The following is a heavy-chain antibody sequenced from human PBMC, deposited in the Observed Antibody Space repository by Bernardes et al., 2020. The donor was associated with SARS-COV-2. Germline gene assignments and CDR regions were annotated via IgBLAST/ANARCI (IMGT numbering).Heavy chain of an antibody. CDR1: GFTFSNYL. J-gene: IGHJ3*01. V-gene: IGHV3-23*01. Sequence: GGSLRLSCAASGFTFSNYLFSWFRQAPGKGLEWVSSISGAGTTYYADSVKGRFTIARDNSKYILYLQMDSLTAEDTAIYYCARVVSGAPVGADAFAVWGRGTIVTVSS. CDR3: ARVVSGAPVGADAFAV. D-gene: IGHD6-19*01. CDR2: ISGAGTT.